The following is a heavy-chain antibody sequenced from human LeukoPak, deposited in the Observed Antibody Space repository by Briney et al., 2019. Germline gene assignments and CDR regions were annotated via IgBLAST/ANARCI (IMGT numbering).Heavy chain of an antibody. J-gene: IGHJ4*02. V-gene: IGHV3-21*01. CDR3: ARDPSGVYFDY. CDR2: ISSSSSYI. CDR1: GFTFSCYC. D-gene: IGHD3-10*01. Sequence: GSLRLSCAASGFTFSCYCMNWGRQASRKGLELVSSISSSSSYIYYADSVKGRFTISRDNAKNSLYLQMNSLRAEDTAVYYCARDPSGVYFDYWGQGTLVTVSS.